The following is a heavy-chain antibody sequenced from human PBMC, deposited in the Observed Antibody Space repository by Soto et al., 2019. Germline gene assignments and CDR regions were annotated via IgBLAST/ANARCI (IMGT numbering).Heavy chain of an antibody. V-gene: IGHV1-69*13. CDR1: GCTFSSYA. CDR2: IIPIFGTA. Sequence: SVKVSCKASGCTFSSYAISWVRQAPGQGLEWMGGIIPIFGTANYAQKFQGRVTITADESTSTAYMELSSLRSEDTAVYYCARDGYNQNYFDCLGQGTLVIVSS. CDR3: ARDGYNQNYFDC. D-gene: IGHD5-12*01. J-gene: IGHJ4*02.